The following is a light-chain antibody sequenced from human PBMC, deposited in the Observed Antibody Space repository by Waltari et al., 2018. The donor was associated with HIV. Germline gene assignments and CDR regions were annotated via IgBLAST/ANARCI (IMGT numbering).Light chain of an antibody. V-gene: IGLV2-14*01. J-gene: IGLJ1*01. CDR1: NSDVGGYNY. CDR2: EVS. Sequence: QSALPQPPSVSGSPGQSITISCTGTNSDVGGYNYVSWYQHHPATAPKLIIYEVSQRASGVSRGLSGAKSGNPGLPTITGLQAEDEAQYYCGSYTSVSTQYLVGTGTRVTVL. CDR3: GSYTSVSTQYL.